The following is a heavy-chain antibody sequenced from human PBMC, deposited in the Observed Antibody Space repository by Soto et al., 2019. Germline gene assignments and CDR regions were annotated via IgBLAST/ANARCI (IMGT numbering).Heavy chain of an antibody. V-gene: IGHV3-23*01. CDR2: ISGSGGST. CDR1: GFTFSSYA. Sequence: EVQLLESGGGLVQPGGSLRLSCAASGFTFSSYAMSWVRQAPGKGLEWVSAISGSGGSTYYADSVKGRFTISRDNSKNTLYLQMTSRRAEDTAVYYCAKAIVGATLYYYYGMDVWGQGTTVTVSS. D-gene: IGHD1-26*01. J-gene: IGHJ6*02. CDR3: AKAIVGATLYYYYGMDV.